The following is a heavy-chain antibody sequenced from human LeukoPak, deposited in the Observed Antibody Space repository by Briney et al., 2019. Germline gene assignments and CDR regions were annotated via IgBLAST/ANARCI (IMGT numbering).Heavy chain of an antibody. CDR3: ARNPPGKMILDY. J-gene: IGHJ4*02. CDR1: GFSFSNYW. CDR2: IRGDESRK. V-gene: IGHV3-7*01. D-gene: IGHD3-22*01. Sequence: PGGSLRLSCAASGFSFSNYWMTWLRQAPGKGLEWVANIRGDESRKYYLDSVTGRFTISRDNAKNSLYLQMNSLRAEDTAVYYCARNPPGKMILDYWGQGTLVTVSS.